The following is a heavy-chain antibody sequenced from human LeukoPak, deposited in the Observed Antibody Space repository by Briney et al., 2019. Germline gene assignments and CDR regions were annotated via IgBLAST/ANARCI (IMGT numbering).Heavy chain of an antibody. V-gene: IGHV3-48*01. D-gene: IGHD3-22*01. Sequence: PGGSLRLSCAASGFTFSSYSMNWVRQAPGKGLEWVSSISSSSSTIYSADSVKGRFTISRDNAKNSLYLQMNSLRAEDTAVYYCARDQSHISGCDSVPSGRTKVGALCFYCGQRTLCTVPS. J-gene: IGHJ4*03. CDR1: GFTFSSYS. CDR3: ARDQSHISGCDSVPSGRTKVGALCFY. CDR2: ISSSSSTI.